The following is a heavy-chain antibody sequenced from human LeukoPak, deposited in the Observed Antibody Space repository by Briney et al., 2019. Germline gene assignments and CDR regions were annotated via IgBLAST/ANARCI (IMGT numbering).Heavy chain of an antibody. Sequence: GGSLRLSCAASGSTFSRYGTHWVRQAPGKGLEWVSFIRYDGGNKYYVDPVKGRFTISRDNSKNTLYLQMNSLRAEDTAVYYCAKTAGYYDMDVWGQGTTVTVSS. CDR1: GSTFSRYG. D-gene: IGHD3-9*01. CDR3: AKTAGYYDMDV. CDR2: IRYDGGNK. J-gene: IGHJ6*02. V-gene: IGHV3-30*02.